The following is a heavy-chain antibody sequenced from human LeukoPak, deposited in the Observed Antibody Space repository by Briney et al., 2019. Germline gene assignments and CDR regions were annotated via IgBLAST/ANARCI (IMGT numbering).Heavy chain of an antibody. Sequence: SETLSLTCTVSGGSISSGDYYWSWIRQPPGKGLEWIGYIYYSGSTYYNPSLKSRVTISVDTSKNQFSLKLSSVTAADTAVYYCARGIRPSPHAFDIWGQGTMVTVSS. CDR2: IYYSGST. J-gene: IGHJ3*02. CDR1: GGSISSGDYY. V-gene: IGHV4-30-4*01. D-gene: IGHD3-3*02. CDR3: ARGIRPSPHAFDI.